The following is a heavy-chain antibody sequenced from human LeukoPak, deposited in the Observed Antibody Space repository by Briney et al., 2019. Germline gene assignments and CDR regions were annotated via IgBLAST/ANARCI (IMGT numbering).Heavy chain of an antibody. D-gene: IGHD4-11*01. CDR1: GGSINNGGYS. J-gene: IGHJ4*02. Sequence: SQTLSLTCAVSGGSINNGGYSWSWIRQPPGKGLEWIGYIYHSESTYYNPSLKNRVTISIDRSKNQLSLNLSSVTAADTAVYYCARGFYSPAFWGQGTLVTVSS. V-gene: IGHV4-30-2*01. CDR2: IYHSEST. CDR3: ARGFYSPAF.